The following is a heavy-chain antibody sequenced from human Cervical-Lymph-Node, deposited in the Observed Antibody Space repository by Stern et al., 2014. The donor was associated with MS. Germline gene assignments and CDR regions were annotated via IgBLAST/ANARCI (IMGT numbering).Heavy chain of an antibody. CDR2: INTNTGNA. D-gene: IGHD2-2*01. CDR3: ARVKPAAILDY. J-gene: IGHJ4*02. Sequence: QVQLVQSGSEVKKPGASVKVSCKASGYTFTRNAMNWVRQAPGQRLEWMGWINTNTGNATYAQGFTGRFVFSLDPSVSTAYLQISSLKADDTAIYYCARVKPAAILDYWGQGTLVAVSS. CDR1: GYTFTRNA. V-gene: IGHV7-4-1*02.